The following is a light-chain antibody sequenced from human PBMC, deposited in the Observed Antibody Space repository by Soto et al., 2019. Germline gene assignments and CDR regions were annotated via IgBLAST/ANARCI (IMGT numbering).Light chain of an antibody. Sequence: EIVLTQSPATLSLSPGERATLSCRASQSISSNLAWYQQKRGQAPGLLIYDASNRATGIPARFSGSGSGTDFTLTISSLEPEDFAVYYCQQRSNWPPLTFGGGTKVEIK. V-gene: IGKV3-11*01. CDR3: QQRSNWPPLT. CDR2: DAS. CDR1: QSISSN. J-gene: IGKJ4*01.